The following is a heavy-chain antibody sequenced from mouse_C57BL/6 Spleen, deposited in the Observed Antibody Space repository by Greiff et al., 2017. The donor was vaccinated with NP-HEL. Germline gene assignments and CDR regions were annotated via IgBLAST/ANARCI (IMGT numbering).Heavy chain of an antibody. CDR1: GYTLTDHT. CDR3: AREGYYGSSYDY. CDR2: IYPRDGST. J-gene: IGHJ2*01. V-gene: IGHV1-78*01. D-gene: IGHD1-1*01. Sequence: QVTLQESDAELVKPGASVKISCKVSGYTLTDHTIHWMKQRPEQGLEWIGYIYPRDGSTKYNEKFKGKATLTADKSSSTAYMQLKSLTSEDSAVYFCAREGYYGSSYDYWGQGTTLTVSS.